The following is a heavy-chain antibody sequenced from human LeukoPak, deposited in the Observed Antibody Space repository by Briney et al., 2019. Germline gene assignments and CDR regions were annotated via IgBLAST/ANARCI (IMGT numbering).Heavy chain of an antibody. V-gene: IGHV5-51*01. CDR3: ARPRGRIAAAGAFDY. CDR2: IYPGDSDT. CDR1: GYSFTSYW. Sequence: GESLKISCKGSGYSFTSYWIGWVRQMPVKGLEWMGIIYPGDSDTRYSPSFQGQVTISADKSISTAYLQWSSLKASDTAMYYCARPRGRIAAAGAFDYWGQGTLVTVSS. D-gene: IGHD6-13*01. J-gene: IGHJ4*02.